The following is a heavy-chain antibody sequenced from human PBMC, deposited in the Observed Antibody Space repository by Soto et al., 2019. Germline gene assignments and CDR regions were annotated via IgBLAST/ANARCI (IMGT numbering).Heavy chain of an antibody. CDR3: ARGSQKRWLDFDAFDI. CDR2: IYYSGST. CDR1: GGSISSYY. D-gene: IGHD6-19*01. J-gene: IGHJ3*02. Sequence: SETLSLTCSVSGGSISSYYWSWIRQPPGKGLEWIAYIYYSGSTSYSPSLKSRVSISLDTSKNQFSLKLSSVTAADTAVYYCARGSQKRWLDFDAFDIWGQGTMVTVSS. V-gene: IGHV4-59*01.